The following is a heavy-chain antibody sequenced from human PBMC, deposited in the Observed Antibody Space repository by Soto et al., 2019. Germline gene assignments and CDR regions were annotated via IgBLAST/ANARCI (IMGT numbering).Heavy chain of an antibody. CDR2: IGHDGNNK. Sequence: PGGSLILSCASSGVTFSNYFMHWVRQDPGKGLEWVAIIGHDGNNKYYADSVKGRFTISRDNSKNTLYLQMNSLTAGDTAVYYCAKRKTGLLWFGASGGLDVWGQGTTVNVSS. D-gene: IGHD3-10*01. CDR1: GVTFSNYF. CDR3: AKRKTGLLWFGASGGLDV. V-gene: IGHV3-30*02. J-gene: IGHJ6*02.